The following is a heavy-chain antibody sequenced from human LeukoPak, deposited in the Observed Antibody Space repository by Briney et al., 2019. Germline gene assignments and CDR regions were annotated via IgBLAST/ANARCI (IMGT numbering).Heavy chain of an antibody. J-gene: IGHJ4*02. CDR3: ARIHTSGFYFED. V-gene: IGHV3-48*01. Sequence: GKSLRLSCAASGFTFSSYSMNWVRQAPGKGLEWVSYISSSSSTIQYADSVKGRFTISRDNAKNAVYLEMSSLTADDTAVYYCARIHTSGFYFEDWGQGTLVFVSS. D-gene: IGHD6-19*01. CDR1: GFTFSSYS. CDR2: ISSSSSTI.